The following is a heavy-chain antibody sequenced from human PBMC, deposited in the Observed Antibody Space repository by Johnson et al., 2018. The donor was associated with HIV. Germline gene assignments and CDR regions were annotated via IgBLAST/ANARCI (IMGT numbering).Heavy chain of an antibody. CDR1: GFTFDDYA. CDR3: AKFVGAGSYDAFDI. V-gene: IGHV3-30*02. CDR2: IKQDGSNK. J-gene: IGHJ3*02. Sequence: QVQLVESGGGVVRPGGSLRLSCAASGFTFDDYAMSWVRQAPGKGLEWVANIKQDGSNKYYADSVKGRFTISRDNSKNTLYLQMNSLRAEDTAVYYCAKFVGAGSYDAFDIWGQGTMVTVSS. D-gene: IGHD1-26*01.